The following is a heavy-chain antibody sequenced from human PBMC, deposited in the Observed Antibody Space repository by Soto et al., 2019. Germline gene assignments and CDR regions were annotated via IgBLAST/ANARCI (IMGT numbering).Heavy chain of an antibody. CDR3: AKDRGYCSSTSCYTGDAFDI. J-gene: IGHJ3*02. D-gene: IGHD2-2*02. CDR1: GFTFSSYG. V-gene: IGHV3-30*18. CDR2: ISYDGSNK. Sequence: GGSLRLSCAASGFTFSSYGMHWVRQAPGKXLEWVAVISYDGSNKYYADSVKGRFTISRDNSKNTLYLQMNSLRAEDTAVYYCAKDRGYCSSTSCYTGDAFDIWGQGTMVTVSS.